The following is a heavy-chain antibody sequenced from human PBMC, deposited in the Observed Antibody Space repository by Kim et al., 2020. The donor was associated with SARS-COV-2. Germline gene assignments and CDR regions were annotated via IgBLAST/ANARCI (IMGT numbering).Heavy chain of an antibody. CDR1: GGSFSGYY. J-gene: IGHJ6*02. D-gene: IGHD2-15*01. Sequence: SETLSLTCAVYGGSFSGYYWSWIRQPPGKGLEWIGEINHSGSTNYNPSLKSRVTISVDTSKNQFSLKLSSVTAADTAVYYCARGVVAAIRYYYYGMDVWGQGTTVTVSS. CDR3: ARGVVAAIRYYYYGMDV. CDR2: INHSGST. V-gene: IGHV4-34*01.